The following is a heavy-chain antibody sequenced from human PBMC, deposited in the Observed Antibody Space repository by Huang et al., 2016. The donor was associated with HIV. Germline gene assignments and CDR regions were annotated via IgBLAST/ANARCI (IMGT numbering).Heavy chain of an antibody. V-gene: IGHV3-48*01. CDR2: ISTGSTTI. Sequence: EVQLVESGGDLVQPGGSLRLSCAPSGFIFNIYSMNWVRQAPGKELKWFSYISTGSTTIYNADSVKGRFTISRDNAKNSLYLQMNSLRAEDTAVYYCARDGLRGRLMTRSLDYWGQGTLVTVSS. CDR1: GFIFNIYS. CDR3: ARDGLRGRLMTRSLDY. J-gene: IGHJ4*02. D-gene: IGHD3-10*01.